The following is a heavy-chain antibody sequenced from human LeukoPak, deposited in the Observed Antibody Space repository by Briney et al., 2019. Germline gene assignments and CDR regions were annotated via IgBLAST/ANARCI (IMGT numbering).Heavy chain of an antibody. D-gene: IGHD3-9*01. J-gene: IGHJ4*02. CDR1: GFTFSSYE. CDR3: ARQRGDILTGYYMPRGFDY. V-gene: IGHV3-48*03. Sequence: PGGSLRLSCAASGFTFSSYEMTSVRQAPGKGLEWVSYISSSGSTIYYADSVKGRFTISRDNAKHSLYLQMNSLRAEDTAVYYCARQRGDILTGYYMPRGFDYWGQGTLVTVSS. CDR2: ISSSGSTI.